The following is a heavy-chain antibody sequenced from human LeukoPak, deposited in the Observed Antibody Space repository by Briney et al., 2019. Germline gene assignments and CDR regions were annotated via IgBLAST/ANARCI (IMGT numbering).Heavy chain of an antibody. J-gene: IGHJ6*03. V-gene: IGHV4-4*07. Sequence: SETLSLTCTVSGGSLSSYYWSWIRQTAGKGLERIGRIYTRGSTNYNPSLTSRVTMSVDTSKNQFSLKLSSVTAADTAVYYCARESVTTSYYYYYMDVWGKGTTVTISS. CDR1: GGSLSSYY. CDR2: IYTRGST. D-gene: IGHD4-17*01. CDR3: ARESVTTSYYYYYMDV.